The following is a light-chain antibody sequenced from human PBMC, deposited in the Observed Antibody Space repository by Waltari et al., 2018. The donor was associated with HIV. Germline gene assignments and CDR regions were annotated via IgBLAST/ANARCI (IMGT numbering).Light chain of an antibody. Sequence: QSVLPQPPSVSGTPGQTVTIPCSAVRSTIGSNHVNWHQPPPGAAPKPLIYTNDQRPSGVPDRFSGSKSGTSASLAISGLQSADEADYYCAAWDDSLNGMFGGGTKLTVL. CDR2: TND. J-gene: IGLJ3*02. CDR3: AAWDDSLNGM. CDR1: RSTIGSNH. V-gene: IGLV1-44*01.